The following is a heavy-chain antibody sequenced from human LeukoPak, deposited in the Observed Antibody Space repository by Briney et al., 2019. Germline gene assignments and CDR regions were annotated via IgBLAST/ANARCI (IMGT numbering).Heavy chain of an antibody. J-gene: IGHJ4*02. CDR3: ARALWDYRDYVSVY. V-gene: IGHV4-34*01. CDR2: INHSGST. D-gene: IGHD4-17*01. CDR1: GGSFSGYY. Sequence: SETLSLTCAVYGGSFSGYYWSWIRQPPGKGLEWIGEINHSGSTNYNPSLKSRVTISVDTSKNQFSLKLSSVTAADTAVYYCARALWDYRDYVSVYWGQGTLVTVSS.